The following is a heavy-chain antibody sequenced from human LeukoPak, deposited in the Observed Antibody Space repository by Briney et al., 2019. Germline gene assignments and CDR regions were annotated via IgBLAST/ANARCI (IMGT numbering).Heavy chain of an antibody. CDR3: ARRSWQQLVAETNRFDP. V-gene: IGHV1-69*13. J-gene: IGHJ5*02. CDR2: IIPIFGTA. D-gene: IGHD6-13*01. CDR1: GGTFSSYA. Sequence: SVKVSCKASGGTFSSYAISWVRQAPGQGLEWMGGIIPIFGTANYAQKFQGRVTITADESTSTAYMELSSLRSEDTAVYYCARRSWQQLVAETNRFDPWGQGTLVTVSS.